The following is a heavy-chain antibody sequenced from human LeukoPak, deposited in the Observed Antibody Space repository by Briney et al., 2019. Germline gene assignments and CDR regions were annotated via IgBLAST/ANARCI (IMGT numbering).Heavy chain of an antibody. CDR2: IRGSGGST. V-gene: IGHV3-23*01. J-gene: IGHJ6*02. CDR1: GFTFSSHA. CDR3: ARVIFGGGTPPHYYYYGMDV. D-gene: IGHD3/OR15-3a*01. Sequence: GGSLRLSCAASGFTFSSHAMSWVRQAPGRGLEWVSAIRGSGGSTYYADSVKGRFTISRDNSKNTLYLQMNSLRAEDTAVYHCARVIFGGGTPPHYYYYGMDVWGQGTTVTVS.